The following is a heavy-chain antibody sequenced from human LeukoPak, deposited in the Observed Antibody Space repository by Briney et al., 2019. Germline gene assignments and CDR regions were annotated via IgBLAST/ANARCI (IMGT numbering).Heavy chain of an antibody. CDR1: GLVFDDYG. D-gene: IGHD6-19*01. J-gene: IGHJ4*02. CDR2: INSDGITT. CDR3: ARDMVAGGPDY. Sequence: GGSLRLSCAASGLVFDDYGMTWVRQAPGKGLVWVSRINSDGITTSYADSVKGRFTISRDNAKNTLYLQMNSLRAEDTAVYYCARDMVAGGPDYWGQGTLVTVSS. V-gene: IGHV3-74*01.